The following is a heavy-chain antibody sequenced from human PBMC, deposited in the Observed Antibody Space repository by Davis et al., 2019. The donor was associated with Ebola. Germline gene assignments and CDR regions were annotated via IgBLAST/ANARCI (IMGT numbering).Heavy chain of an antibody. CDR3: ARDGAYSSSSLFDY. CDR2: IYHSGST. J-gene: IGHJ4*02. CDR1: GGSISSSNW. Sequence: MPSETLSLTCAVSGGSISSSNWWSWVRQPPGKGLEWIGEIYHSGSTNYNPSLKSRVTISVDKSKNQFSLKLSSVTAADTAVYYCARDGAYSSSSLFDYWGQGTLVTVSS. D-gene: IGHD6-6*01. V-gene: IGHV4-4*02.